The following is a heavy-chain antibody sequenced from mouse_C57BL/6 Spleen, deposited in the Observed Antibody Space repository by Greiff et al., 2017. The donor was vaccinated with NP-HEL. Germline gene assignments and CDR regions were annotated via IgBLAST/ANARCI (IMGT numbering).Heavy chain of an antibody. CDR3: AREGVWVLRERYYAMDD. D-gene: IGHD2-3*01. Sequence: EVQLQQSGPGMVKPSQSLSLTCTVTGYSITSGYDWHWIRPFPGNKLEWMGYISYSGSTNYNPSLTSRISITHDTSKNQFFLKLNSVTTEDTATYYCAREGVWVLRERYYAMDDWGQGTSVTVAS. CDR1: GYSITSGYD. V-gene: IGHV3-1*01. CDR2: ISYSGST. J-gene: IGHJ4*01.